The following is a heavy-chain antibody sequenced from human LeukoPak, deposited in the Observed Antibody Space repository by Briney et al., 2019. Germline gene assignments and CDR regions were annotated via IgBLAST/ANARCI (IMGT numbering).Heavy chain of an antibody. CDR3: ARERPHRLVLTSYMDV. CDR1: GFTFSSYS. Sequence: GGSLRLSCAASGFTFSSYSMNWVRQAPGKGLEWVSYISSSSSTIYYADSVKGRFTISRDNAKNSLYLQMNSLRAEDTAVYYCARERPHRLVLTSYMDVWGKGTTVTASS. CDR2: ISSSSSTI. V-gene: IGHV3-48*01. J-gene: IGHJ6*03. D-gene: IGHD4/OR15-4a*01.